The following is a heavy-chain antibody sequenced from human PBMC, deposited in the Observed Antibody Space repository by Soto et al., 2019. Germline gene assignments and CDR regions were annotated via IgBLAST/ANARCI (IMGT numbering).Heavy chain of an antibody. V-gene: IGHV4-34*01. J-gene: IGHJ3*02. CDR3: ARLYGDYVDAFDI. CDR1: GGSFSGYY. D-gene: IGHD4-17*01. Sequence: SETLSLTCAVYGGSFSGYYWSWIRQPPGKGLEWIGEINHSGSTNYNPSLKSRVTISVDTSKNQFSLKLSSVTAADTAVYYCARLYGDYVDAFDIWGQGTMVTVS. CDR2: INHSGST.